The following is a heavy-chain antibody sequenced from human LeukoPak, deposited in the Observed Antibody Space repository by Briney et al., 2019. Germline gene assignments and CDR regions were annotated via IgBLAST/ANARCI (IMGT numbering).Heavy chain of an antibody. V-gene: IGHV3-30*09. CDR2: ISYDGSNK. CDR3: AKGGGYCSSTSCYTWGAFDI. CDR1: GFTFSSYA. D-gene: IGHD2-2*02. Sequence: GGSLRLSCAASGFTFSSYAMHWVRQAPGKGLEWVAVISYDGSNKYYADSVKGRFAISRDNSKNTLYLQMNSLRAEDTAVYYCAKGGGYCSSTSCYTWGAFDIWGQGTMVTVSS. J-gene: IGHJ3*02.